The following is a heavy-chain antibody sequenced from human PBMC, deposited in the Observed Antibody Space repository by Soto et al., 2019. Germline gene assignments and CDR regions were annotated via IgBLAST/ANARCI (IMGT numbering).Heavy chain of an antibody. CDR2: IYYSGST. J-gene: IGHJ6*02. V-gene: IGHV4-59*01. CDR1: GGSISSYY. CDR3: ARDNYGSGSWANYYYYGMDV. D-gene: IGHD3-10*01. Sequence: PSETLSLTCTVSGGSISSYYWSWIRQPPGKGLEWIGYIYYSGSTNYNPSHKSRVTISVDTTKNQFSQKLNSVTATDKAVNYCARDNYGSGSWANYYYYGMDVWGQGTTVT.